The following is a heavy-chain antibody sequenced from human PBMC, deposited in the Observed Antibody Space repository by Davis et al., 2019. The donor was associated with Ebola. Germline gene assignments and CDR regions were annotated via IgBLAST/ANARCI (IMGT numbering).Heavy chain of an antibody. CDR1: GGSISSYY. J-gene: IGHJ4*02. V-gene: IGHV4-39*01. D-gene: IGHD6-13*01. CDR3: ATVGYSSSLLDY. Sequence: SETLSLTCTVSGGSISSYYWGWIRQPPGKGLEWIGSIYYSGSTYYNPSLKSRVTISVDTSKNQFSLKLSSVTAADTAVYYCATVGYSSSLLDYWGQGTLVTVSS. CDR2: IYYSGST.